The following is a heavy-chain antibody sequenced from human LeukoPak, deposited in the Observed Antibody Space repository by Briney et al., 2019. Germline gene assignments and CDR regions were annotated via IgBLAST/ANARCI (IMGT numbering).Heavy chain of an antibody. CDR3: ARDLTMIIGV. J-gene: IGHJ4*02. D-gene: IGHD3-22*01. CDR1: GFTFSSYS. CDR2: ISSSCSYT. Sequence: GGSLRLSCAASGFTFSSYSMFWVRQAPGKGLEGVSSISSSCSYTYYADSMKGRFTISRDNAKNSLYLQMNSLRAEDMAVYYCARDLTMIIGVWGQGTLVTVSS. V-gene: IGHV3-21*01.